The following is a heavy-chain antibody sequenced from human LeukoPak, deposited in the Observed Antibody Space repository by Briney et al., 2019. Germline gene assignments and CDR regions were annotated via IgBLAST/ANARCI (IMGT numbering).Heavy chain of an antibody. CDR3: AKDSVMTIDY. CDR1: GFTFSSYG. J-gene: IGHJ4*02. Sequence: GGTLRLSCAASGFTFSSYGMSWVRQAPGKGLEWVVFIRYDGSNKYYADSVKGRFTISRDNSKNTLYLQMNSLRAEDTAVYYCAKDSVMTIDYWGQGTLVTVSS. CDR2: IRYDGSNK. D-gene: IGHD3-16*01. V-gene: IGHV3-30*02.